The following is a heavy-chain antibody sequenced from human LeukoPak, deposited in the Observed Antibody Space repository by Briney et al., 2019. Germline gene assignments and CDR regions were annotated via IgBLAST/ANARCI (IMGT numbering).Heavy chain of an antibody. CDR2: IYYSGSC. D-gene: IGHD5-12*01. J-gene: IGHJ4*02. CDR3: AIANRYDPPFDY. V-gene: IGHV4-39*07. CDR1: GGSISSSSYY. Sequence: SETLSLTCTVSGGSISSSSYYWGWIRQPPGKGLEWLGNIYYSGSCNYNPSLKSRVTISVDPYKNKISLKLSSVTAADTAVYYCAIANRYDPPFDYWGQGILVTVSS.